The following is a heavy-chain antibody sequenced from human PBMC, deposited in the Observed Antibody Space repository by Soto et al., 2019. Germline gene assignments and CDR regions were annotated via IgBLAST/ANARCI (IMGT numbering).Heavy chain of an antibody. CDR2: ISISGTDT. D-gene: IGHD6-25*01. CDR1: GFTFSSYG. V-gene: IGHV3-21*05. J-gene: IGHJ4*02. CDR3: AFPSRLPNY. Sequence: PGGSLRLSCAASGFTFSSYGMYWIRQTPGEGLEWLSYISISGTDTNYTDSVKGRFTISRDNAKNSIYLQMNSLRVEDTAVYYCAFPSRLPNYWGQGTLVTVSS.